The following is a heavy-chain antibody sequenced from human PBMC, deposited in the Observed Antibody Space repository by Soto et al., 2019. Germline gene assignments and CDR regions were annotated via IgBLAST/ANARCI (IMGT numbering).Heavy chain of an antibody. CDR3: ARAWDF. D-gene: IGHD1-26*01. CDR2: ISYSGSP. V-gene: IGHV4-30-4*01. J-gene: IGHJ1*01. CDR1: GVSVSRDYQ. Sequence: SETLSLTCTVSGVSVSRDYQWIWIRQPPGRGLEWIGHISYSGSPYYHPSLRSRLSISVDTSKNQFSLKVKSVTAADTAVYYCARAWDFWGQGTLVTVSS.